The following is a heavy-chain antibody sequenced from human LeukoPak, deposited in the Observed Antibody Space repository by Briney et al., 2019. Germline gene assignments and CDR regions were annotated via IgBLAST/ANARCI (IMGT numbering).Heavy chain of an antibody. D-gene: IGHD3-10*01. CDR3: ARVSRYYYGSGMVIGGGFDP. CDR2: ISSSGSTI. V-gene: IGHV3-11*01. CDR1: GFTFSDYY. J-gene: IGHJ5*02. Sequence: SGGSLRLSCAASGFTFSDYYMSWIRQAPGKGLEWVSYISSSGSTIYYADSVKGRFTISRDNAKNSLYLQMNSLRAEDTAVYYCARVSRYYYGSGMVIGGGFDPWGQGTLVTVSS.